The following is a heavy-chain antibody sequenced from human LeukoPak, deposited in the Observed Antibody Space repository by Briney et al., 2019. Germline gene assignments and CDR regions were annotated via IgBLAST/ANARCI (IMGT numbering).Heavy chain of an antibody. CDR3: VKEAYYGWGSSPTFYFDY. CDR1: GITVSSNY. Sequence: GGSLRLSCAASGITVSSNYMNWVRQAPGKGLEWVSVIYSGGSTYFADSVKGRFTISRDNSRNTVFLQMNRLRPEDTAVYYCVKEAYYGWGSSPTFYFDYWGQGTRVTVSS. V-gene: IGHV3-53*05. D-gene: IGHD3-10*01. CDR2: IYSGGST. J-gene: IGHJ4*02.